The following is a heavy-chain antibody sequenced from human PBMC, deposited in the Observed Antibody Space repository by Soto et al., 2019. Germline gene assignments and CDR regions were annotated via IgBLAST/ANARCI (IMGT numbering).Heavy chain of an antibody. Sequence: LXLSCVVSGFSLSDSYMTWVRQIPGKGLEWIASISSGAFTISYAAAVKGRFTISRDDGHNSLFLQMDSLRAEDTALYYCARDTTRLENRGPGTLVTVSS. CDR2: ISSGAFTI. J-gene: IGHJ4*02. CDR1: GFSLSDSY. D-gene: IGHD1-1*01. V-gene: IGHV3-11*01. CDR3: ARDTTRLEN.